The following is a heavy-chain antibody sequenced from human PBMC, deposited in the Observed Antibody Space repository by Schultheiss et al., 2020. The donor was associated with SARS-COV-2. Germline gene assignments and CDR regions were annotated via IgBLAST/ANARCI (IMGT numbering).Heavy chain of an antibody. CDR2: IYYSGST. J-gene: IGHJ6*03. CDR3: ARPDYYYYYMDV. V-gene: IGHV4-39*01. Sequence: SETLSLTCTVSGGSISSSRYSWGWIRQPPGKGLEWIGSIYYSGSTYYNPSLESRVTISVDTSKNQFSLKLSSVTAADTAVYYCARPDYYYYYMDVWGRGTTVTVSS. CDR1: GGSISSSRYS.